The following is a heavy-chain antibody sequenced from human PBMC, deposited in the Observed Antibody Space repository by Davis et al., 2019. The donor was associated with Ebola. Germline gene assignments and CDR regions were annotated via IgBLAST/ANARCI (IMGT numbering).Heavy chain of an antibody. Sequence: GGSLRLSCAASGFTVNNNYMNWVRQAPGKGLEWVSLISGGGNTFYAGSVKGRFTISRDDSMNIVSLQMNSLRAEDTAMYFCARDVYGSGSCFDDWGQGTLVTVSS. CDR3: ARDVYGSGSCFDD. CDR2: ISGGGNT. V-gene: IGHV3-53*01. D-gene: IGHD3-10*01. J-gene: IGHJ4*02. CDR1: GFTVNNNY.